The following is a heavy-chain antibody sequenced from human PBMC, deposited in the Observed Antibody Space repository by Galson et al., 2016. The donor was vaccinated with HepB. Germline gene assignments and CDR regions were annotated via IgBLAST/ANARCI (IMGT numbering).Heavy chain of an antibody. V-gene: IGHV3-23*01. J-gene: IGHJ5*02. CDR2: ISGSGGTT. CDR3: ARGQEFGELNNWFDP. D-gene: IGHD3-10*01. CDR1: GFTFSNYA. Sequence: SLRLSCAASGFTFSNYAMHWVRQAPGKGLEWVSGISGSGGTTFYADSVKGRFTISRDNAKSSLYLQVNNLRHEDTALYYCARGQEFGELNNWFDPWGQGTLVTVSS.